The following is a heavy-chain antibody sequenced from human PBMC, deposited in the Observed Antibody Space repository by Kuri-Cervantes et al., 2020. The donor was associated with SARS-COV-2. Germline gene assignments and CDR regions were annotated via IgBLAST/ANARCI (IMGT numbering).Heavy chain of an antibody. CDR3: ARQSDSVDY. D-gene: IGHD2-15*01. CDR2: IYYSGST. V-gene: IGHV4-39*01. CDR1: GGSISSSSYY. Sequence: GSLRLSCTVSGGSISSSSYYWGWIRQPPGKGLEWIGSIYYSGSTYYNPSLKSRVTISVDTSKNQFSLKLSSVTAADMAVYYCARQSDSVDYWGQGTLVTVSS. J-gene: IGHJ4*02.